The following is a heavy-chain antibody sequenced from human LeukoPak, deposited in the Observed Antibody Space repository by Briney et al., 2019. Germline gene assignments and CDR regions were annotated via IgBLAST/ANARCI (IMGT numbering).Heavy chain of an antibody. V-gene: IGHV3-30-3*01. Sequence: GRSLRLSCAASGFTFSSYPMHWVRQAPGKGLEWVAVISHDGSNKYYADSVKGRFTISRDSSKNTLYVQMNSLRPEDTAVYYCARDRGATYYYYAMDVWGQGTTVTVSS. CDR1: GFTFSSYP. CDR2: ISHDGSNK. J-gene: IGHJ6*02. CDR3: ARDRGATYYYYAMDV.